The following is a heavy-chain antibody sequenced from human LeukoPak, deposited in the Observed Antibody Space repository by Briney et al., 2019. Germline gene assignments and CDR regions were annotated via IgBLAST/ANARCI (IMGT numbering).Heavy chain of an antibody. J-gene: IGHJ6*03. CDR1: GGSISSYY. Sequence: MTSETLSLTCTVSGGSISSYYWSWIRQPPGKGLEWIGYIYYSGSTNYNPSLKSRVTISVDTSKNQFSLKLSSVTAADTAVYYCARQVGDGDILTGYYKTTYYYYYMDVWGKGTTVTISS. CDR3: ARQVGDGDILTGYYKTTYYYYYMDV. V-gene: IGHV4-59*08. CDR2: IYYSGST. D-gene: IGHD3-9*01.